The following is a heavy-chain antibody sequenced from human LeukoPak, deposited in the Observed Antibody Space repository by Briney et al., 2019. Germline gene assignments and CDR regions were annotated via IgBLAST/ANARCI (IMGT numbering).Heavy chain of an antibody. J-gene: IGHJ5*02. CDR1: GFAFNTYS. CDR3: ARVGGDYTTPSNWFDP. CDR2: ISSDGSKT. D-gene: IGHD4-17*01. V-gene: IGHV3-30*07. Sequence: GGSLRLSCAASGFAFNTYSLHWVRQAPDTGLEWMAGISSDGSKTYYTHSVQDRFTISRDNSKNTLYLQMNSLRAEDTAVYYCARVGGDYTTPSNWFDPWGQGTLVTVSS.